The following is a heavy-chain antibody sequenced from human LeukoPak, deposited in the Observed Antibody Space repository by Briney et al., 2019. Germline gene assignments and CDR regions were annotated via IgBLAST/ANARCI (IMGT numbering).Heavy chain of an antibody. CDR1: GFTFSSYG. V-gene: IGHV3-33*01. Sequence: GGSLRLSCATSGFTFSSYGMHWVRQAPGKGLEWVAVIWYDGSNKYYADSVKGRFTISRDNSKNTLYLQMNSLRAEDTAVYYCARDKGRFYYGSYGMDVWGQGTTVTVFS. CDR2: IWYDGSNK. CDR3: ARDKGRFYYGSYGMDV. J-gene: IGHJ6*02. D-gene: IGHD3-10*01.